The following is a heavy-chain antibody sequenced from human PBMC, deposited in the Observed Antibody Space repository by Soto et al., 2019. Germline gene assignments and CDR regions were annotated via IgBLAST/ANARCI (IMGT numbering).Heavy chain of an antibody. CDR1: GYSISTSW. D-gene: IGHD3-22*01. Sequence: GEPQKIRKNGSGYSISTSWIGWVRQMPGKGLEWIGIIFPDDSDTIYSPSFQGHVTISVDKSISPAYLQWSGLKASDPAMYYCASHPSYWYDNSHYEYRFAYWGQGTPVTVSS. J-gene: IGHJ4*02. V-gene: IGHV5-51*01. CDR2: IFPDDSDT. CDR3: ASHPSYWYDNSHYEYRFAY.